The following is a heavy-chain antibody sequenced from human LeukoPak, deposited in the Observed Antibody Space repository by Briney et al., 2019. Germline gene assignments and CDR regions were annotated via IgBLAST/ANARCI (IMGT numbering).Heavy chain of an antibody. CDR2: ISAYNGLP. Sequence: GASVKVSCKASGYTFSSYSISWVRPAPGQGLEWMGWISAYNGLPIYAQKVKGRVTMTTDPPTRTAYMELRSVISDGAVVYYCARASHCSDGSCYSDYWGQGTLVTVSS. D-gene: IGHD2-15*01. V-gene: IGHV1-18*01. CDR1: GYTFSSYS. J-gene: IGHJ4*02. CDR3: ARASHCSDGSCYSDY.